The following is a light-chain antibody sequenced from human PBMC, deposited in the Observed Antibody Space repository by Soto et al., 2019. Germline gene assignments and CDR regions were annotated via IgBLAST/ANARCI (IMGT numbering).Light chain of an antibody. J-gene: IGKJ1*01. CDR1: QGISSY. CDR3: QQYNSYSGT. V-gene: IGKV1-8*01. CDR2: KAS. Sequence: AIRMTQSPSSLSASTGDRVTITCRASQGISSYLAWYQQKPGKAPKLLIYKASSLESGVPSRFSGSGSGTEFTLTISSLQPDDFATYYCQQYNSYSGTFGQGTKVDIK.